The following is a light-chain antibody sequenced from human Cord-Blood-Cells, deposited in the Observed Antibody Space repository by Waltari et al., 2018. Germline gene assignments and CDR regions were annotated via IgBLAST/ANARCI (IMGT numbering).Light chain of an antibody. V-gene: IGKV3-15*01. CDR3: QQYNNWPPWT. CDR2: GAS. CDR1: QSVRSN. Sequence: EIVMTQSPATLSVSPGERATLSCRASQSVRSNLAWYQQKPGQAPRLLIYGASTWATGIPARFSGSGSGTELTRTISSMQSEDFAVYYCQQYNNWPPWTFGQGTKVEIK. J-gene: IGKJ1*01.